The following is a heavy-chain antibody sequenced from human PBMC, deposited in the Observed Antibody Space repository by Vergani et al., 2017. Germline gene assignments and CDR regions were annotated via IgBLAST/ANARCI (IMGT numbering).Heavy chain of an antibody. CDR1: GYSFTSYW. Sequence: EVQLVQSGAEVKKPGESLTISCKGSGYSFTSYWIGWVRQMPGKGLEWMGIIYPGDSDTRYSPSFQGQVTISADKSISTAYLQWSSLKASDTAMYYCARQRLAAGFYDAFDIWGQGTMVTVSS. CDR3: ARQRLAAGFYDAFDI. J-gene: IGHJ3*02. CDR2: IYPGDSDT. V-gene: IGHV5-51*01. D-gene: IGHD6-13*01.